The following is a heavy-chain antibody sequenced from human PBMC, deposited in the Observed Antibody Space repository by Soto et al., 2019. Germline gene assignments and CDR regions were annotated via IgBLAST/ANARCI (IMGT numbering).Heavy chain of an antibody. CDR3: ARAGDNSGYAVP. D-gene: IGHD3-22*01. Sequence: PSETLSLTCAVSGGSISSSYWWSWVRQPPGKGLEWIGEILHRGDTNYNPSLKSRVTMSVDKSKNQFSLKLSSVTAADTAVYYCARAGDNSGYAVPWGQGTLVTVSS. CDR1: GGSISSSYW. V-gene: IGHV4-4*02. CDR2: ILHRGDT. J-gene: IGHJ5*02.